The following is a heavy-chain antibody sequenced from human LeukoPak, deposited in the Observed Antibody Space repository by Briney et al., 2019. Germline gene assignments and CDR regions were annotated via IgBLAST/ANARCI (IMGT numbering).Heavy chain of an antibody. V-gene: IGHV4-39*01. CDR3: ARHGVAVATMTTLDY. J-gene: IGHJ4*02. CDR1: GGSISSSSYY. Sequence: PSETLSLTCTVSGGSISSSSYYWGWIRQPPGKGLEWIGSIYYSGSTYYNPSLKSRVTISVDTSKNQFSLKLSSVTAADTAVYYCARHGVAVATMTTLDYWGQGTLVTASS. CDR2: IYYSGST. D-gene: IGHD6-19*01.